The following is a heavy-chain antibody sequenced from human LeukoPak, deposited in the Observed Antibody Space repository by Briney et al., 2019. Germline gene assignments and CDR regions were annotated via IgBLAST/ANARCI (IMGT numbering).Heavy chain of an antibody. CDR1: GFTVSSNY. CDR3: AKDQPYDILTASGPTPYYYYGMDV. D-gene: IGHD3-9*01. V-gene: IGHV3-23*01. CDR2: ISGSGGST. Sequence: PGGSLRLSCAASGFTVSSNYMSWVRQAPGKGLEWVSSISGSGGSTYYADSVKGRFTISRDNSKNTLYLQMNSLRAEDTAVYYCAKDQPYDILTASGPTPYYYYGMDVWGQGTTVTVSS. J-gene: IGHJ6*02.